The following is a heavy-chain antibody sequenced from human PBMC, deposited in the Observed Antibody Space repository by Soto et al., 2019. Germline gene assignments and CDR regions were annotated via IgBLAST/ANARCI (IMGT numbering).Heavy chain of an antibody. J-gene: IGHJ6*03. Sequence: SETLSLTCTVSGGSISSYYWSWIRQPPGKGLEWIGYIYYSGSTNYNPSLKSRVTISVDTSKNQFSLKLSSVTAADTAVYYCARTYYDFWSGYYPYTDYYYMDVWGKGTTVTVSS. CDR3: ARTYYDFWSGYYPYTDYYYMDV. CDR1: GGSISSYY. V-gene: IGHV4-59*08. D-gene: IGHD3-3*01. CDR2: IYYSGST.